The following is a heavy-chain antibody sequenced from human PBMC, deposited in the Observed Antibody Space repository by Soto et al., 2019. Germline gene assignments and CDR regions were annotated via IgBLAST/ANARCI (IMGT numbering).Heavy chain of an antibody. Sequence: GGSLRLSCAASGLTFSSYAMNWVRQAPGKGLEWVSAISGSGGNTYYADSVKGRFTISRDNSKSTVYLQMNSLRAEDTALYYCAKARGGGDYYYGMDVWGQGTTVT. V-gene: IGHV3-23*01. CDR2: ISGSGGNT. J-gene: IGHJ6*02. D-gene: IGHD3-16*01. CDR3: AKARGGGDYYYGMDV. CDR1: GLTFSSYA.